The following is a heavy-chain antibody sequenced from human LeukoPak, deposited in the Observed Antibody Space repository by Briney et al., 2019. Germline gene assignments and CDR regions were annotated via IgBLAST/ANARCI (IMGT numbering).Heavy chain of an antibody. V-gene: IGHV3-7*01. Sequence: GGSLRLSCAASGFTFSSYWMSWVRQAPGKGLEWVANIKQDGSEKYYVDSVKGRFTISRDNAKNSLFLQMNRLRAEDTAVYYCAREGSQSASGTYPGNDWGQGTLVTVSS. J-gene: IGHJ4*02. CDR1: GFTFSSYW. CDR2: IKQDGSEK. CDR3: AREGSQSASGTYPGND. D-gene: IGHD1-26*01.